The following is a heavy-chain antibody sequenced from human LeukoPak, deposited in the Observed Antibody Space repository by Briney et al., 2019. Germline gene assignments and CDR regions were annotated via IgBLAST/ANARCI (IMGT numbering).Heavy chain of an antibody. CDR2: INPSGGST. Sequence: GASVKVSCKASGYPFTSYYMHWVRQAPGQGLEWMGIINPSGGSTSYAQKFQGRVTMTRDMSTSTVYMELSSLRSEDTAVYYCARDMMLDDSSGYCDYWGQGTLVTVSS. CDR3: ARDMMLDDSSGYCDY. J-gene: IGHJ4*02. V-gene: IGHV1-46*01. CDR1: GYPFTSYY. D-gene: IGHD3-22*01.